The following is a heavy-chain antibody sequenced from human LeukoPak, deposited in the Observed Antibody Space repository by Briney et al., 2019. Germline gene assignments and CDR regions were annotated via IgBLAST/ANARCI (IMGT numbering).Heavy chain of an antibody. V-gene: IGHV1-69*04. Sequence: GASVKVSCKASGGTFSSYAISWVRQAPGQGLEWMGRIIPILGIANYAQKFQGGVTITADKSTSTAYMELSSLRSEDTAVYYCARAWAYDCSNYGFDYWGQGTLVTVSS. CDR1: GGTFSSYA. CDR2: IIPILGIA. CDR3: ARAWAYDCSNYGFDY. J-gene: IGHJ4*02. D-gene: IGHD4-4*01.